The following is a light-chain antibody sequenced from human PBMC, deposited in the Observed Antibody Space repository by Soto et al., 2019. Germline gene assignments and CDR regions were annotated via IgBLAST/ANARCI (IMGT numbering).Light chain of an antibody. Sequence: QSALTQPASVSGSPGQSITISCTGTSSDIGGYDYVCWYQQRPGKAPKLIIYDVTNRPSGVSNRFSASKSGNTASLSISGLQAEDEADYYCSSSTSSSTVVFGGGTKLTVL. CDR2: DVT. V-gene: IGLV2-14*01. J-gene: IGLJ2*01. CDR3: SSSTSSSTVV. CDR1: SSDIGGYDY.